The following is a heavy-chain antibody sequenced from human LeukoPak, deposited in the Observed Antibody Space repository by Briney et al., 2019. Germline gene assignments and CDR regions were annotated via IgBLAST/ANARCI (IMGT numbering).Heavy chain of an antibody. CDR2: SRNKANSYTT. CDR3: ARVDSYANIFDY. J-gene: IGHJ4*02. CDR1: GFTFSDYS. V-gene: IGHV3-72*01. D-gene: IGHD5-18*01. Sequence: PGGSLRLSCAASGFTFSDYSIDWVRQAPGKGLEWVGRSRNKANSYTTQFAASVKGRFTTSRDGSKNSLYLQMNSLKTEDTAVYYCARVDSYANIFDYWGQGTLVTVSS.